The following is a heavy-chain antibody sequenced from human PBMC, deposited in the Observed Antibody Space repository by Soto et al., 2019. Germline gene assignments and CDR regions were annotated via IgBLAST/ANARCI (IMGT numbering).Heavy chain of an antibody. CDR2: INPSGGST. V-gene: IGHV1-46*01. CDR3: AKDVRDNWNDGGLAFDI. CDR1: GYTFTSYY. J-gene: IGHJ3*02. Sequence: GASVKVSCKASGYTFTSYYMHWVRQAPGQGLEWMGIINPSGGSTSYAQKFQGRVTMTRDTSTSTVYMELNSLRAEDTAVYYCAKDVRDNWNDGGLAFDIWGQGTMVTVSS. D-gene: IGHD1-20*01.